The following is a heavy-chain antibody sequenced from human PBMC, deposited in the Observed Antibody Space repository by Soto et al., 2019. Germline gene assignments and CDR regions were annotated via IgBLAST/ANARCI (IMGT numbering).Heavy chain of an antibody. CDR1: GYIFRTSW. Sequence: PGESLKISCKGSGYIFRTSWIGWVRQMPGKGLEWMGVIYPGDSDTKYSPSFEGQIIMSVDMSISTAYLQLNSLKASDTATYFCARSGGYAYASPIPEPLFDYWGQGTLVTVSS. CDR3: ARSGGYAYASPIPEPLFDY. V-gene: IGHV5-51*01. CDR2: IYPGDSDT. D-gene: IGHD5-18*01. J-gene: IGHJ4*02.